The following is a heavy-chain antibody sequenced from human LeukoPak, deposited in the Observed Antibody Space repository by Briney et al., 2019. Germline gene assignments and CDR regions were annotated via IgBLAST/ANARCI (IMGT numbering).Heavy chain of an antibody. CDR2: IYHSGRT. CDR1: AYSISSGYY. CDR3: ARSPSFNYDFWSGYFSGAWFDP. V-gene: IGHV4-38-2*02. D-gene: IGHD3-3*01. J-gene: IGHJ5*02. Sequence: SETLSLTCTVSAYSISSGYYWGWIRQPPGKGLEWIGSIYHSGRTYYNPSLKSRVTISVDTSKNQFSLKLSSVTAADTAVYYCARSPSFNYDFWSGYFSGAWFDPWGQGTLVTVSS.